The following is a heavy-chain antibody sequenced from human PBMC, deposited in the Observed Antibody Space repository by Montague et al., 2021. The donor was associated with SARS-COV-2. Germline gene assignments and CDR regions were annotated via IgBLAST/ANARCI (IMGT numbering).Heavy chain of an antibody. J-gene: IGHJ5*02. CDR1: GGSISSYY. CDR3: ARAQWDNYDSSGWGFDP. CDR2: IYYSGST. V-gene: IGHV4-59*01. D-gene: IGHD3-22*01. Sequence: SETLSLTCTVSGGSISSYYWSWIRQPPGKGLEWIGNIYYSGSTNYNPSLKSRVTISVDTSKNQFSLKLSSVTVADTAVYYCARAQWDNYDSSGWGFDPWGQGTLVTVSS.